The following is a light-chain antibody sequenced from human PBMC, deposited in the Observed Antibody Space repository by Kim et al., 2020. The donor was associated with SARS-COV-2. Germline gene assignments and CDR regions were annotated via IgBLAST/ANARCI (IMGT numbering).Light chain of an antibody. Sequence: PGRKVTISCAGSSSNIGNNYVSWYQQHPGTAPKLLIYDNDKRPSGIPDRFSGSKSGTSATLEITGLQTGDEADYYCRTWDTTLRAVFGGGTQLTVL. CDR1: SSNIGNNY. V-gene: IGLV1-51*01. CDR3: RTWDTTLRAV. J-gene: IGLJ3*02. CDR2: DND.